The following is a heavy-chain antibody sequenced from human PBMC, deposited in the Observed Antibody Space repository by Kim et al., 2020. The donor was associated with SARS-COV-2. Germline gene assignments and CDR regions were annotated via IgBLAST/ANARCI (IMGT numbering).Heavy chain of an antibody. J-gene: IGHJ5*02. CDR3: ARGGSGYYQNWFDP. CDR2: IYSGGST. Sequence: GGSLRLSCAASGFTVSSNYMSWVRQAPGKGLEWVSVIYSGGSTYYADSVKGRFTISRHNSKNTLYLQMNSLRAEDTAVYYCARGGSGYYQNWFDPWGQGTLVTVSS. D-gene: IGHD3-22*01. V-gene: IGHV3-53*04. CDR1: GFTVSSNY.